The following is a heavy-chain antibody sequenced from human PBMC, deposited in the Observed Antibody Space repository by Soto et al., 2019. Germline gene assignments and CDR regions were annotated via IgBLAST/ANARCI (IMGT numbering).Heavy chain of an antibody. CDR3: ARGRYGDY. CDR1: GYAFTTYG. V-gene: IGHV1-18*01. J-gene: IGHJ4*02. Sequence: QVHLVQSGAEVKKTGASVKVSCQGSGYAFTTYGTTWGRQAPGQGLEWMGWISAHNGNTNYAQKLQGRVTVTRDTYTSTAYMELRRLRYDDTAVYYCARGRYGDYWGQGALVTVSS. D-gene: IGHD1-1*01. CDR2: ISAHNGNT.